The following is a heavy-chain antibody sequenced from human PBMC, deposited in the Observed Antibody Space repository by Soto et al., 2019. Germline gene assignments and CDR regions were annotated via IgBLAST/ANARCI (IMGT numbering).Heavy chain of an antibody. J-gene: IGHJ4*02. Sequence: SETLSLTCAVYGGSFSGYYWSWIRQPPGKGLEWIGEINHSGSTNYNPSLKSRVTISVDTSKNQFSLKLSSVTAADTAVYYCARGLRGLDVLPYIGGDYWGQGTLVTVSS. D-gene: IGHD3-10*01. V-gene: IGHV4-34*01. CDR1: GGSFSGYY. CDR3: ARGLRGLDVLPYIGGDY. CDR2: INHSGST.